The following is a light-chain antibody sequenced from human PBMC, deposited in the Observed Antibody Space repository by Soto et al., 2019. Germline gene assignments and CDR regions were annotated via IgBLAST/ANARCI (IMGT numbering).Light chain of an antibody. V-gene: IGKV3D-15*01. CDR2: RIS. CDR3: QQHNNWPLT. J-gene: IGKJ4*01. CDR1: QSVSSN. Sequence: EIVMTQSPATLSVSPGERATLSCRASQSVSSNLAWYQHKPGQAPRLLIYRISTRATGIPGRFSGSGSGTEFTLTISILQSEDFAVYYCQQHNNWPLTFGGGTKVEIK.